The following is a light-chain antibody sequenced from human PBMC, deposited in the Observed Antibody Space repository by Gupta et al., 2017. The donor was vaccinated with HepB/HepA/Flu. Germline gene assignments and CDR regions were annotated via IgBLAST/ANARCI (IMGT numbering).Light chain of an antibody. V-gene: IGKV1-39*01. CDR2: AAT. J-gene: IGKJ2*01. Sequence: DIQMTQSPSSLSASVGDRVTISCRASRVISSFLNWYQHKPGKAPTLLIYAATNYQSWVPGRFRGGGSGTEFTLTISGLQPEDFATYYCQQNDDVPYTFGQGTKLEIK. CDR1: RVISSF. CDR3: QQNDDVPYT.